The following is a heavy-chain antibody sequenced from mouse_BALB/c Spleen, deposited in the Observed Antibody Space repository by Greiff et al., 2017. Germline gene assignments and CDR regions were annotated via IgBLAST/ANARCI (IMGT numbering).Heavy chain of an antibody. V-gene: IGHV3-2*02. CDR3: ARGDYYRYSWFAY. CDR1: GYSINSDYA. D-gene: IGHD2-14*01. J-gene: IGHJ3*01. Sequence: EVKLEESGPGLVKPSQSLSLTCTVTGYSINSDYAWNWIRQFPGNKLEWMGYISYSGSTSYNPSLKSRISITRDTSKNQFFLQLNSVTTEDTATYYCARGDYYRYSWFAYWGQGTLVTVSA. CDR2: ISYSGST.